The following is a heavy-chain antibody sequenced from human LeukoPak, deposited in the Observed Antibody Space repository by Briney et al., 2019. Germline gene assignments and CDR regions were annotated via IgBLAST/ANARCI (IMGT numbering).Heavy chain of an antibody. Sequence: ASVKVSCKVSGYTLTELSMHWVRQAPGKGLEWMGSFDPEDGETIYAQKFQGRVTMTEDTSTDTAYMELSSLRSEDTAVYYCATQFTMVRGVIITPHFDYWGQGTLVTVSS. CDR3: ATQFTMVRGVIITPHFDY. V-gene: IGHV1-24*01. CDR2: FDPEDGET. J-gene: IGHJ4*02. D-gene: IGHD3-10*01. CDR1: GYTLTELS.